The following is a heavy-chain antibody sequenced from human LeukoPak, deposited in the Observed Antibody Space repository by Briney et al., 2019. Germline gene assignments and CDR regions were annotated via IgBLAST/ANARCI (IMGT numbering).Heavy chain of an antibody. Sequence: GESLKISCKGFGYSFTNYWIGWVRQMPGKGLEWMGIIYPGDSDSRYSPSFQGQVTFSADKSISTAYLQWSSLKASDTAMYYCARHSSSSMGRVPPYYYYYMDVWSKGTTVTVSS. CDR1: GYSFTNYW. J-gene: IGHJ6*03. CDR2: IYPGDSDS. D-gene: IGHD6-6*01. CDR3: ARHSSSSMGRVPPYYYYYMDV. V-gene: IGHV5-51*01.